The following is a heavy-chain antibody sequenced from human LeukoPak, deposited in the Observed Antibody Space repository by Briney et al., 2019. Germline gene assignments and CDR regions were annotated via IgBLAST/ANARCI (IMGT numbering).Heavy chain of an antibody. V-gene: IGHV2-5*02. CDR3: AHRKNYYDSSVFDN. Sequence: GPTLVNPTQTLTLTCTFSGFSLNTRGVGVGWIRQPPGRALEWLALIYWDDDRRYSPSLKSRLTITKDTSKNQVVLTMTNMDPVDTATYFCAHRKNYYDSSVFDNWGQGTLVTVSS. CDR2: IYWDDDR. CDR1: GFSLNTRGVG. J-gene: IGHJ4*02. D-gene: IGHD3-22*01.